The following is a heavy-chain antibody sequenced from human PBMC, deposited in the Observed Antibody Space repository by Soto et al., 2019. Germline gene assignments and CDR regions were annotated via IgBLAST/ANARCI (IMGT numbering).Heavy chain of an antibody. CDR2: IKQDGSEK. CDR1: GFTFSSYW. Sequence: PGGSLRLSCAASGFTFSSYWRSWFRQAPGKGLEWVANIKQDGSEKYYVDSVKGRFTISRDNAKNSLYLQMTSLRAEDTAVYYCASSLYSSGWHDAFDTWGQGTMVTVSS. V-gene: IGHV3-7*03. D-gene: IGHD6-19*01. J-gene: IGHJ3*02. CDR3: ASSLYSSGWHDAFDT.